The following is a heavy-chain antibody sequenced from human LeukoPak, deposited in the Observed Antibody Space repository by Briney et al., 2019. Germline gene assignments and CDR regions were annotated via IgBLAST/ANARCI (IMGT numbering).Heavy chain of an antibody. J-gene: IGHJ4*02. CDR3: ARLRCSYGLSYFDY. Sequence: PSETLSLTCTVSGGSISSYYWSWIRQPPGKGLEWIGYIYYSGSTNYNPSLKSRVTISVDTSKNQFSLKLSSVTAADTAVYYCARLRCSYGLSYFDYWGQGTLVTVSS. V-gene: IGHV4-59*08. CDR2: IYYSGST. D-gene: IGHD5-18*01. CDR1: GGSISSYY.